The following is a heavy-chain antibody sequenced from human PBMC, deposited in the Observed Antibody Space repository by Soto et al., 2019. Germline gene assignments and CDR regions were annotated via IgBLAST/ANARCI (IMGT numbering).Heavy chain of an antibody. D-gene: IGHD5-18*01. CDR2: ISGSGGSK. Sequence: GGSRGLYCSTSGFNLNHYNIRWVRQAPGKGLEWVSVISGSGGSKYYADSVKGRFTISRDNSKNTLYLQMNSLRAEDTAVYYCAKPTDAAMGGVGYYGMDVWGQGTTVTVSS. V-gene: IGHV3-23*01. J-gene: IGHJ6*02. CDR3: AKPTDAAMGGVGYYGMDV. CDR1: GFNLNHYN.